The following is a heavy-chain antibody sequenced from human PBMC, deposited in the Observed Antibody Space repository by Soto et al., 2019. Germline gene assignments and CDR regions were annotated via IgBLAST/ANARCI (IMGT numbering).Heavy chain of an antibody. Sequence: SETLSLTCAVSGGPITSGDYSWSWIRQPPRKGLEWIGYIYHSGGTYYNPSLKSRVTLSIDRTKKQFSLKLKSVTAADTAVYFCARTMTTSGWFDPWGQGTLVTVSS. CDR1: GGPITSGDYS. D-gene: IGHD4-17*01. CDR2: IYHSGGT. J-gene: IGHJ5*02. V-gene: IGHV4-30-2*01. CDR3: ARTMTTSGWFDP.